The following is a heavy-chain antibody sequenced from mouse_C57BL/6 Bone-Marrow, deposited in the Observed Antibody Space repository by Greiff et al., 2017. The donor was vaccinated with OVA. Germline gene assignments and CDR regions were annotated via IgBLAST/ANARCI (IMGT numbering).Heavy chain of an antibody. CDR3: ARRGYYEYFDV. Sequence: QVQLQQPGAELVKPGASVKMSCKASGFTFTSYWITWVIQRPGKGLEWIGDFYPGSGSTNYNEKFKSKATLTVDTSSSTAYMQLSSLTSEDSAVYYCARRGYYEYFDVWGTGTTVTVSS. D-gene: IGHD2-4*01. J-gene: IGHJ1*03. V-gene: IGHV1-55*01. CDR2: FYPGSGST. CDR1: GFTFTSYW.